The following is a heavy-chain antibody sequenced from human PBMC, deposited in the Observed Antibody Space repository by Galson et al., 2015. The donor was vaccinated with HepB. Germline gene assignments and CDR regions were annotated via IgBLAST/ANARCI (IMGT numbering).Heavy chain of an antibody. D-gene: IGHD3-16*01. CDR3: ARDRYAWGWREYDYVWGAEDY. CDR2: IWYDGSNK. CDR1: GFTFSSYG. Sequence: SLRLSCAASGFTFSSYGMHWVRQAPGKGLEWVAVIWYDGSNKYYADSVKGRFTISRDNSKNTLYLQMNSLRAEDTAVYYCARDRYAWGWREYDYVWGAEDYWGQGTLVTVSS. J-gene: IGHJ4*02. V-gene: IGHV3-33*01.